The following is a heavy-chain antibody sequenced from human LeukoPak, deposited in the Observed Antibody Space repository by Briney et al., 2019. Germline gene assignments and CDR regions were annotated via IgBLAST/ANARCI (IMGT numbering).Heavy chain of an antibody. CDR2: ISYDGSNK. CDR1: GFTFSSYA. Sequence: GGSLRLSCAASGFTFSSYAMHWVRQAPGKGLEWVAVISYDGSNKYYADSVKGRFTISRDNSKNTLYLQMNSLRAEDTAVYYCARVDTAMITSAFDIWGQGTMVTVSS. CDR3: ARVDTAMITSAFDI. J-gene: IGHJ3*02. D-gene: IGHD5-18*01. V-gene: IGHV3-30-3*01.